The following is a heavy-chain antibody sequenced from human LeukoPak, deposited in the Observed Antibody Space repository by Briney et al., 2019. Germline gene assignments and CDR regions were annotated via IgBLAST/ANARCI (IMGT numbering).Heavy chain of an antibody. CDR3: ASLSAYYDFWSGSDDAFDI. J-gene: IGHJ3*02. Sequence: MPSETLSLTCTVSGGSISSYYWSWIRQPPGKGLEWIGYIYYSGSTNYNPSLKSRVTISVDTSKNQFSLKLSSVTAADTAVYYCASLSAYYDFWSGSDDAFDIWGQGTMVTVSS. D-gene: IGHD3-3*01. V-gene: IGHV4-59*08. CDR1: GGSISSYY. CDR2: IYYSGST.